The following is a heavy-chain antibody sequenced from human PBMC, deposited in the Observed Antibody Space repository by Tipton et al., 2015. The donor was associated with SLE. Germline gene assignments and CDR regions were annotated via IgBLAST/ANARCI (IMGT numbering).Heavy chain of an antibody. V-gene: IGHV4-39*07. Sequence: LRLSCGVSGGSISSTSYYWGWIRQPPGKGLEWIGSLYYSSGSTYYNPSLKSRVTISEDMSKSQFSLRLSSVTAADTATYYCAAITAAAVHYYYMDVWGRGTTVTVSS. J-gene: IGHJ6*03. CDR3: AAITAAAVHYYYMDV. CDR1: GGSISSTSYY. CDR2: LYYSSGST. D-gene: IGHD6-13*01.